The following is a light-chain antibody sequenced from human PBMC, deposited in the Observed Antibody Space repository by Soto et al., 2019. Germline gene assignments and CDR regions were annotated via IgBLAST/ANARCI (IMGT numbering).Light chain of an antibody. V-gene: IGLV1-40*01. Sequence: QSVLTQPPSVSGAPGQRVTISCTGDRTNIGAGYDVHWYQRLPGKNPKLLIYGNSDRPSGVPDRFSGSKSATSASLAITGLQPADEGYYDCQSYDRSLSGWVFGGGTKLTVL. CDR3: QSYDRSLSGWV. J-gene: IGLJ3*02. CDR2: GNS. CDR1: RTNIGAGYD.